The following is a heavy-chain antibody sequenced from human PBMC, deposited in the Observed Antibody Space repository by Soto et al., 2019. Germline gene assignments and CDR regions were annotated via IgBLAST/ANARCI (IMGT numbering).Heavy chain of an antibody. CDR1: GFTFSSYA. CDR2: ISYDGSNK. J-gene: IGHJ4*02. CDR3: ARDASTGYYTYYYFDY. V-gene: IGHV3-30-3*01. D-gene: IGHD3-9*01. Sequence: QVQLVESGGGVVQPGRSLRLSCAASGFTFSSYAMHWVRQAPGKGLEWVAVISYDGSNKYYADSVKGRFTISRDNSKXXXXLQMNSLRAEDTAVYYCARDASTGYYTYYYFDYWGQGTLVTVSS.